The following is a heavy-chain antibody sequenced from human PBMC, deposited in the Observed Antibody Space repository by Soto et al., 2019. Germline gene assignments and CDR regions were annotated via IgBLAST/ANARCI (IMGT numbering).Heavy chain of an antibody. V-gene: IGHV3-48*01. D-gene: IGHD3-3*01. CDR1: GFTFSSYS. Sequence: GGSLRLSCAASGFTFSSYSMNWVRQAPGKGLEWVSYISSSSSTIYYADSVKGRFTISRDNAKNSLYLQMNSLRAEDTAVYYFARDLRLLYENWFAPWGQGTLVTVSS. J-gene: IGHJ5*02. CDR2: ISSSSSTI. CDR3: ARDLRLLYENWFAP.